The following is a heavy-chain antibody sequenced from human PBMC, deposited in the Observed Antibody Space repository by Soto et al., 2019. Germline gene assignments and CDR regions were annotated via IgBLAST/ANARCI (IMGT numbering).Heavy chain of an antibody. CDR2: IFYSGST. J-gene: IGHJ4*02. CDR3: AREEPGLHYFDS. Sequence: SETLSLTCTVSGVSIGSYYWSWIRQPPGKGLEWIGYIFYSGSTSYNPSLKSRVTISIDTSKNHFSLKLSSVTAADTAVYYCAREEPGLHYFDSWGQGTLVTVS. CDR1: GVSIGSYY. V-gene: IGHV4-59*01.